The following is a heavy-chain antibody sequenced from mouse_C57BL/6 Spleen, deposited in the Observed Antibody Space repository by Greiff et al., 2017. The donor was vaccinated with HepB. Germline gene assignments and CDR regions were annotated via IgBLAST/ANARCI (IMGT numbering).Heavy chain of an antibody. CDR2: IDPSDSYT. V-gene: IGHV1-50*01. J-gene: IGHJ2*01. CDR3: ASTMVN. D-gene: IGHD2-2*01. Sequence: QVQLQQPGAELVKPGASVKLSCKASGYTFTSYWMQWVKQRPGQGLEWIGEIDPSDSYTNYNQKFKGKATLTVDTSSSTAYMQLSSLTSEDSAVYYCASTMVNWGQGTTLTVSS. CDR1: GYTFTSYW.